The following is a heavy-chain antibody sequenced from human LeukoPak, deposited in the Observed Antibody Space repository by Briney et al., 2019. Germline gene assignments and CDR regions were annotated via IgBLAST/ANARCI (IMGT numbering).Heavy chain of an antibody. CDR2: IYHSGST. Sequence: KASGTLSLTCAVSGGSISSSNWWSWVRQPPGKGLEWIGEIYHSGSTNYNPSLKSRVTISVDTSKNQFSLKLSSVTAADTAVYYCARPARRVPAASPIGYWGQGTLVTVSS. CDR1: GGSISSSNW. D-gene: IGHD2-2*01. CDR3: ARPARRVPAASPIGY. V-gene: IGHV4-4*02. J-gene: IGHJ4*02.